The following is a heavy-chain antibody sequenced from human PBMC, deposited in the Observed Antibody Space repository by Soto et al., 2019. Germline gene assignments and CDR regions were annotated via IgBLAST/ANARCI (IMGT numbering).Heavy chain of an antibody. J-gene: IGHJ4*02. CDR1: GGSISISNW. Sequence: PSETLSLTCAVSGGSISISNWWSWFRQPPGKGLEWIGEVDHSGCTNYIPSLKSRLTISLDKSTNRFSLRLTSVTAADTAVYYCARNRYGGYDFDSWGQGSLVTVSS. CDR2: VDHSGCT. D-gene: IGHD5-12*01. CDR3: ARNRYGGYDFDS. V-gene: IGHV4-4*02.